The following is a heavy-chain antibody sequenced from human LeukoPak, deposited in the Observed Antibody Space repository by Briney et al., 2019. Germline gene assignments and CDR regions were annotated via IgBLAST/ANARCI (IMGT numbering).Heavy chain of an antibody. J-gene: IGHJ4*02. Sequence: TGGSLRLSCAASGFTFSNYWMHWVRQTPGKGLVWVSRIISDGSSTSYADSVKGRFTISRDNAKNTLYLQMNSLRAEDTVVYYCARDGSLPDYWGQGTLVTVSS. CDR1: GFTFSNYW. V-gene: IGHV3-74*01. CDR2: IISDGSST. CDR3: ARDGSLPDY.